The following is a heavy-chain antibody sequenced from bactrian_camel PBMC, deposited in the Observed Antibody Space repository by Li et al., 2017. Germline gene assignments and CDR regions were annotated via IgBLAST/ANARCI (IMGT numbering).Heavy chain of an antibody. Sequence: VQLVESGGGSVEAGGSLTLSCSASEYMYRMAWFRQAPGKEREGVAIIRSDGITNYADSVKGRFTISKDNAKNTLYLQMNSLVPEDTAMYYCAADNFACGLGAYGYRYYGQGTQVTVS. V-gene: IGHV3S53*01. D-gene: IGHD5*01. CDR2: IRSDGIT. CDR1: EYMYRM. J-gene: IGHJ4*01. CDR3: AADNFACGLGAYGYRY.